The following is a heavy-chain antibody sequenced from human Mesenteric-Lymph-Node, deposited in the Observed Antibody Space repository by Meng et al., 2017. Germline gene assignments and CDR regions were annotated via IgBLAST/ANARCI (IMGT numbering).Heavy chain of an antibody. CDR1: GGTFSSYA. CDR2: IIPIFGTA. J-gene: IGHJ4*02. CDR3: ARAYCSGGSCYPHYFDY. Sequence: SVKVSCKASGGTFSSYAISWVRQAPGQGLEWMGGIIPIFGTANYAQKFQGRVTMTRDTSTSTVYMELSSLRSEDTAVYYCARAYCSGGSCYPHYFDYWGQGTLVTVSS. V-gene: IGHV1-69*05. D-gene: IGHD2-15*01.